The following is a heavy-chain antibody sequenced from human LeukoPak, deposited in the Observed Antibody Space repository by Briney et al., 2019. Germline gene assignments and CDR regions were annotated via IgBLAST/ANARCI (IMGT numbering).Heavy chain of an antibody. CDR2: MNPNSGNT. J-gene: IGHJ4*02. CDR1: GYTFTSFD. V-gene: IGHV1-8*01. D-gene: IGHD2-8*01. CDR3: ARGVMVYATYYSDY. Sequence: ASVKVSCKASGYTFTSFDINWVRQATGQGLEWMGWMNPNSGNTGYAQKFQGRVTMTRNTSISTAYMELSSLRSEDTAVYYCARGVMVYATYYSDYWGQGTLVTVSS.